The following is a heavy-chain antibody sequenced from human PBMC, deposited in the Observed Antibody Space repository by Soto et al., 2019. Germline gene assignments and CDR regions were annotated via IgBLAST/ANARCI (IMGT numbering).Heavy chain of an antibody. V-gene: IGHV4-59*01. CDR2: IYYSGST. J-gene: IGHJ3*02. CDR1: GGSISSYY. D-gene: IGHD3-22*01. CDR3: ARLTYYYDSSGYYFPLTAFDI. Sequence: SETLSLTCTVSGGSISSYYWSWIRQPPGKGLEWIGYIYYSGSTNYNPSLKSRVTISVDTSKNQFSLKLSSVTAADTAVYYCARLTYYYDSSGYYFPLTAFDIWGQGTMVTVSS.